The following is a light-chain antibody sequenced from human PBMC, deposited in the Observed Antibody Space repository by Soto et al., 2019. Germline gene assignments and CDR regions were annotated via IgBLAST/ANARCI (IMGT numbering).Light chain of an antibody. CDR1: SSDVGGYNY. J-gene: IGLJ1*01. CDR2: EVS. Sequence: QSVLAQPASVSGSPGQSITISCTGTSSDVGGYNYVAWYQQHPGKVPRLMIYEVSNRPSGVSNRFSGSKSGSTASLTISGLQAEDEADYYCCSSGGSPTYVFGTGTKVTVL. CDR3: CSSGGSPTYV. V-gene: IGLV2-14*01.